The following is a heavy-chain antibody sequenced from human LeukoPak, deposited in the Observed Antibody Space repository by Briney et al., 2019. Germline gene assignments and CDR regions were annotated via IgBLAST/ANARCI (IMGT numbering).Heavy chain of an antibody. J-gene: IGHJ4*02. CDR1: GYTFSSHW. V-gene: IGHV5-51*01. D-gene: IGHD2-2*01. CDR2: IYPGDSDT. CDR3: ATTGGPSSTKFDF. Sequence: GESLKIPCESSGYTFSSHWIGWVRQMPGQGLEWMGIIYPGDSDTRYSPSFQGQVTISADRSINTAYLQWSSLKASDTAMYYCATTGGPSSTKFDFWGQGTLVTVSS.